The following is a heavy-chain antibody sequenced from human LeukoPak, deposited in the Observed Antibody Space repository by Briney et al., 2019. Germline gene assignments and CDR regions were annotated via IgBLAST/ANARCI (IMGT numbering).Heavy chain of an antibody. CDR3: ARNSHWFDP. J-gene: IGHJ5*02. CDR2: ISPNNNGT. CDR1: GYTFSVYY. V-gene: IGHV1-2*07. D-gene: IGHD5-18*01. Sequence: ASVKVSCKASGYTFSVYYIHWVRRAPGQGLEWLGWISPNNNGTNYAFSFQGRVTMTRDTSISTAYMEMSSLRSDDTAVYYCARNSHWFDPWGQGTLVTVSS.